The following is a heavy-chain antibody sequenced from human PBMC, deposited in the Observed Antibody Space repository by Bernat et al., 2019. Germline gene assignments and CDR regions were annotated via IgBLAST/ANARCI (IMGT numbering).Heavy chain of an antibody. J-gene: IGHJ4*02. CDR2: ISYDGSNK. D-gene: IGHD6-13*01. CDR3: ARGAAAALGY. Sequence: VQLVESGGGLVQPGGSLRLSCAASGFTFSSYSMNWVRQAPGKGLEWVAVISYDGSNKYYADSVKGRFTISRDNSKNTLYLQMNSLRAEDTAVYYCARGAAAALGYWGQGTLVTVSS. CDR1: GFTFSSYS. V-gene: IGHV3-30*03.